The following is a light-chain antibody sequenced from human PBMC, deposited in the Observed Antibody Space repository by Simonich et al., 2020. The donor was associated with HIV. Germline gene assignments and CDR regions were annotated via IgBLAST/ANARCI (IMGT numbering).Light chain of an antibody. J-gene: IGLJ3*02. CDR2: DVT. CDR1: SSDVGGYNY. CDR3: NSYTSGTTFWV. V-gene: IGLV2-14*01. Sequence: QSALTQPPSASGSPGQSVTISCTGTSSDVGGYNYVSWYQQHPGKAPNLMIYDVTKRPSVVSNRFSGSKSGNTASLTISGLQAEDEADYYCNSYTSGTTFWVFGGGTKLTVL.